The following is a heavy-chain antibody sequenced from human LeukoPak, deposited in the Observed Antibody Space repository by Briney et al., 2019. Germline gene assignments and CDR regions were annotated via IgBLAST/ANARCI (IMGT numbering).Heavy chain of an antibody. CDR3: ARACIAVAVHYFDY. J-gene: IGHJ4*02. CDR2: ISYDGSNK. V-gene: IGHV3-30*04. CDR1: GFTFSGYA. D-gene: IGHD6-19*01. Sequence: GGSLRLSCAASGFTFSGYAMHWVRQAPGKGLEWVAVISYDGSNKYYADSVKGRFTISRDNSKNTLYLQMNSLRAEDTAVYYCARACIAVAVHYFDYWGQGTLVTVSS.